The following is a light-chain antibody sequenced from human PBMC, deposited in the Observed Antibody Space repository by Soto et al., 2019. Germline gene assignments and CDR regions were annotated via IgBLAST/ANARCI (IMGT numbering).Light chain of an antibody. Sequence: EIVLTQSPGTLSLSPGERATLSCRASQSVSNTYLAWYQQKPGQAPRLLIYDASSRATGIPDRFSGSGSGTDFTLTITRLEPEDFAVYYCQQYVTSSPRTFGQGTKVDIK. J-gene: IGKJ1*01. CDR1: QSVSNTY. CDR2: DAS. V-gene: IGKV3-20*01. CDR3: QQYVTSSPRT.